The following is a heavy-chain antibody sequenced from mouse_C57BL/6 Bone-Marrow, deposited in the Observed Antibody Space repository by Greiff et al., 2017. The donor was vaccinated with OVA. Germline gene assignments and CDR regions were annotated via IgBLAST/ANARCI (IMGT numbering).Heavy chain of an antibody. CDR2: ISSGSSTI. J-gene: IGHJ1*03. CDR3: ARRDTTVVARGYFDV. V-gene: IGHV5-17*01. CDR1: GFTFSDYG. Sequence: EVKLVESGGGLVKPGGSLKLSCAASGFTFSDYGMHWVRQAPEKGLEWVAYISSGSSTIYYADTVKGRFTISRDNAKNTLFLQMTSLRSEDTAMDYCARRDTTVVARGYFDVWGTGTTVTVSS. D-gene: IGHD1-1*01.